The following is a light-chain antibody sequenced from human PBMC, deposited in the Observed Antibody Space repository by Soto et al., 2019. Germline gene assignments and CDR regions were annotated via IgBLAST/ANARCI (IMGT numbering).Light chain of an antibody. V-gene: IGKV3-15*01. CDR1: QSVSSN. J-gene: IGKJ3*01. CDR3: QQYNNWPPVFT. Sequence: EIVMTQSPATLSVSPGERATLSCRASQSVSSNLAWYQQKPGQAPRLLIYGASTRATGIPARFSGSGSGTELTLTISSLQSEDFAVYYCQQYNNWPPVFTLGPWPKVDIK. CDR2: GAS.